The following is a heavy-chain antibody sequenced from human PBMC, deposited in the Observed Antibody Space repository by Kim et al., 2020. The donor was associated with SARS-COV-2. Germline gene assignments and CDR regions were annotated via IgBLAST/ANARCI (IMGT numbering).Heavy chain of an antibody. D-gene: IGHD3-22*01. Sequence: LSLTCAASGFTFSSYWMHWVRQAPGKGLVWVSRINSEGSSTSYADSVKGRFTISRDNAKNTLYLQMNSLRAEDTAVYYCASGGGYYDSSGYYYGGRDCWDQGTLVTVSS. CDR1: GFTFSSYW. CDR3: ASGGGYYDSSGYYYGGRDC. V-gene: IGHV3-74*01. J-gene: IGHJ4*02. CDR2: INSEGSST.